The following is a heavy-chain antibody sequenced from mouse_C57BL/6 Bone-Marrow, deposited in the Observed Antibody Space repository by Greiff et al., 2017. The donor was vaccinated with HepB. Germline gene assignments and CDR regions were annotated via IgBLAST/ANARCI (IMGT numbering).Heavy chain of an antibody. CDR1: GYTFTSYW. Sequence: VQLQQSGAELVKPGASVKLSCKASGYTFTSYWMQWVKQRPGQGLEWIGEIDPSDSYTNYNQKFKGKATLTVDTSSSTAYMQLSSLTSEDSAVYYCARAYYCYDRLAYWGQGTLVTVSA. J-gene: IGHJ3*01. V-gene: IGHV1-50*01. CDR2: IDPSDSYT. CDR3: ARAYYCYDRLAY. D-gene: IGHD2-9*01.